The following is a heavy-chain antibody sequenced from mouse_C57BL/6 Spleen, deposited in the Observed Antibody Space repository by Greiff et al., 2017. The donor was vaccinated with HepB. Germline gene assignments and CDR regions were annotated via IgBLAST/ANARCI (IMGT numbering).Heavy chain of an antibody. CDR2: ISSGSSTI. V-gene: IGHV5-17*01. CDR3: ARWLPHAMDY. CDR1: GFTFSDYG. D-gene: IGHD2-2*01. Sequence: EVQLQESGGGLVKPGGSLKLSCAASGFTFSDYGMHWVRQAPEKGLEWVAYISSGSSTIYYADTVKGRFTISRDNAKNTLFLQMTSLRSEDTAMYYCARWLPHAMDYWGQGTSVTVSS. J-gene: IGHJ4*01.